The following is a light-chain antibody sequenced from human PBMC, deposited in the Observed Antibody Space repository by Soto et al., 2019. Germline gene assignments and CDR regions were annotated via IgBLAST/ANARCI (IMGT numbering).Light chain of an antibody. CDR1: QNINTR. J-gene: IGKJ1*01. Sequence: DVQMTQSPATLSASVGDTVTITCRASQNINTRLAWYQQRPGKAPKLLLFSASRLKAGVPSRISGTGSGTDFALTISGLQPDDFATYYCQQFDNFSRTFGRGTKVEIK. CDR3: QQFDNFSRT. V-gene: IGKV1-5*01. CDR2: SAS.